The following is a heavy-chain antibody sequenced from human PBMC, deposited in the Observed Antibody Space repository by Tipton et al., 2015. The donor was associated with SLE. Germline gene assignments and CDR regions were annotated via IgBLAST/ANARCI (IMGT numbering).Heavy chain of an antibody. CDR2: IYYTGDT. V-gene: IGHV4-59*12. Sequence: TLSLPCSVPADSIRRSYWSWIRQPPRKGLEWIGYIYYTGDTNYNPSLKSRVAISVDTSRNQFSLRLISVTAADTASYYCARGTPYMEWERNWFDPWGQGTLVTVSS. J-gene: IGHJ5*02. CDR3: ARGTPYMEWERNWFDP. D-gene: IGHD1-26*01. CDR1: ADSIRRSY.